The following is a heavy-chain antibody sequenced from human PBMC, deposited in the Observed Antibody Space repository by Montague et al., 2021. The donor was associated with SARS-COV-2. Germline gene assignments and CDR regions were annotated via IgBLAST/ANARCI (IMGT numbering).Heavy chain of an antibody. CDR2: IYASGGT. J-gene: IGHJ4*02. CDR3: SRGVVAAPPGVDY. V-gene: IGHV4-4*07. Sequence: SETLSLTCSVSGEPISGFFWNWIRQPAGKGLEWIGRIYASGGTDYNPSLESRVTMSVDTSKNQFSLTVNSVTAADTAMYYCSRGVVAAPPGVDYWGRGTLVTVSS. CDR1: GEPISGFF. D-gene: IGHD2-15*01.